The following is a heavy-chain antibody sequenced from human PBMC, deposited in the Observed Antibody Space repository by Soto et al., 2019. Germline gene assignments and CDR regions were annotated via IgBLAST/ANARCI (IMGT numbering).Heavy chain of an antibody. Sequence: SETLSLTYILSGGSISNYYWSWIRQTPGKGLEWIGYISYIGNTNYKYNPSLESRVTISGDTSKNQFSLKLTSVTAADTAIYYCARFPDSGAYVAPWGQGTRVTVS. D-gene: IGHD4-17*01. CDR2: ISYIGNT. CDR3: ARFPDSGAYVAP. V-gene: IGHV4-59*08. CDR1: GGSISNYY. J-gene: IGHJ5*02.